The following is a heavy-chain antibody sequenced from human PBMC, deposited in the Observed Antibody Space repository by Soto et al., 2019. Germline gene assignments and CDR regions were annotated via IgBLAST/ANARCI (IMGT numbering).Heavy chain of an antibody. CDR2: INSDGSST. Sequence: GGSLRLSCAASGFTFSSYWMHWVRQAPGKGLVWVSRINSDGSSTSYADSVKGRFTISRDNAKNTLYLQMNSLRAEDTAVYYCARDSHCSGGSCPRWYYYGMDVWGQGTTVTVSS. CDR3: ARDSHCSGGSCPRWYYYGMDV. D-gene: IGHD2-15*01. V-gene: IGHV3-74*01. J-gene: IGHJ6*02. CDR1: GFTFSSYW.